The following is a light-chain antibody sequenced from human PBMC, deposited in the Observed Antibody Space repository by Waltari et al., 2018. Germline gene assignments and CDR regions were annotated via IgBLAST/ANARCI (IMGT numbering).Light chain of an antibody. Sequence: EIVLTQSPGTLSLSPGERATLSCRASQSVSRTFAWYQQKPGQAPKLLIYGASIRATGIPDRFTGSGSGTDFSRTISSLEPEDVAIYFCQHYVRLPATFGQGTKVEIK. CDR1: QSVSRTF. V-gene: IGKV3-20*01. CDR2: GAS. J-gene: IGKJ1*01. CDR3: QHYVRLPAT.